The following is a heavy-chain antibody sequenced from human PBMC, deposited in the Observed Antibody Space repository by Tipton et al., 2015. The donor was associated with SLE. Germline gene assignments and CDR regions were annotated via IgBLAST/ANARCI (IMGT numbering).Heavy chain of an antibody. V-gene: IGHV4-31*03. D-gene: IGHD3/OR15-3a*01. CDR1: GGSINSGAYY. CDR2: IYYSGST. CDR3: ARRGDWGPFDY. J-gene: IGHJ4*02. Sequence: TLSLTCTVSGGSINSGAYYWGWIRQHPGKGLEWIGYIYYSGSTYYNPSLKSRVTISLDTSKNQFSLRLTSVTAADTAVYYCARRGDWGPFDYWGQGTLVTVS.